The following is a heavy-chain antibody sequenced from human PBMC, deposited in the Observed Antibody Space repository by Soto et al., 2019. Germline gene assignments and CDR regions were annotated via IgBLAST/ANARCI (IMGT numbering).Heavy chain of an antibody. D-gene: IGHD1-26*01. CDR2: IKEDGSQK. V-gene: IGHV3-7*01. CDR1: GFTFSSYW. CDR3: ARDRQWGADDYC. Sequence: EVQLVESGGDLVQPGGSLRLSCAASGFTFSSYWMTWVRQAPGKGLEWVANIKEDGSQKYYVGSVEGRFTISRDNAKNSLYLQMNSLRAEDTALYYCARDRQWGADDYCWGQGTLVTVSS. J-gene: IGHJ4*02.